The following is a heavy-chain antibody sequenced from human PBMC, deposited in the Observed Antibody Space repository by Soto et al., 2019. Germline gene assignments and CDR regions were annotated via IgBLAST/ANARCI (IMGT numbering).Heavy chain of an antibody. D-gene: IGHD6-13*01. CDR2: IYYSGST. Sequence: PSETLSLTCTVSGGSISSGDYYWSWIRQPPGKGLEWIGYIYYSGSTYYNPSLKSRVTISVDTSKNQFSLKLSSVTAADTAVYYCARVSAYAGNFDYWGQGTLVTVSS. V-gene: IGHV4-30-4*08. CDR1: GGSISSGDYY. CDR3: ARVSAYAGNFDY. J-gene: IGHJ4*02.